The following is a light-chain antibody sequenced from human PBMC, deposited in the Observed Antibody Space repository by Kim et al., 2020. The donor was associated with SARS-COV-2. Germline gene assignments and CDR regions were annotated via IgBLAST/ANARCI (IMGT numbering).Light chain of an antibody. CDR2: QNF. CDR3: QAWDTNTGVV. Sequence: SYELTQPPSVSVSPGQTASITCSGDTLGTGYASWYQQKTDQSPVLVIYQNFKRPSVIPERFSGSNSGNTATLTIKGTQSVDEAHYYCQAWDTNTGVVFGGGTQLTVL. CDR1: TLGTGY. V-gene: IGLV3-1*01. J-gene: IGLJ3*02.